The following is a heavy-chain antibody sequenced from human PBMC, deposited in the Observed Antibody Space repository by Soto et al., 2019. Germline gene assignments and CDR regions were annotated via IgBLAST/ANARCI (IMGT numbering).Heavy chain of an antibody. CDR2: ISYDGSNK. CDR1: GFTFSSYG. V-gene: IGHV3-30*18. Sequence: GGSLRLSCAASGFTFSSYGMHWVRQAPGKGLEWVAVISYDGSNKYYADSVKGRFTISRDNYKNTLYLQMNSLRAEDTAVYYCAKGRTRNYYYYGMDVWGRGTTVTVSS. CDR3: AKGRTRNYYYYGMDV. J-gene: IGHJ6*01.